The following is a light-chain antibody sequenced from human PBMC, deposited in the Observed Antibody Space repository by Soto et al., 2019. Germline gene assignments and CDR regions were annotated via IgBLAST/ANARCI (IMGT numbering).Light chain of an antibody. Sequence: DIVMTQTPLSLSVTPGQPASISCKSSQSLLHSDGKTYLYWYQQKPGKAPKLLIHAASSLQSGVPSRFSGSGSGTDFTLTISRLEPEDFAVYYCQQYGSSRITFGQGTRLEI. CDR2: AAS. CDR3: QQYGSSRIT. V-gene: IGKV2-29*01. CDR1: QSLLHSDGKTY. J-gene: IGKJ5*01.